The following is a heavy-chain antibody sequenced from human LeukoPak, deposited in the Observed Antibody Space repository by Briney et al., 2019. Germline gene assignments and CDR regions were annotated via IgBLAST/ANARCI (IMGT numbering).Heavy chain of an antibody. CDR2: IYYSGST. V-gene: IGHV4-39*01. D-gene: IGHD3-22*01. CDR1: GGSISRSSYY. J-gene: IGHJ4*02. Sequence: SETLSLTCTVSGGSISRSSYYWGWIRQPPGKGLEWIGSIYYSGSTYYNPSLKSRVTISVDTSKNQFSLKLSSVTAADTAVYYCASESTTMIVYAYWGQGTLVTVSS. CDR3: ASESTTMIVYAY.